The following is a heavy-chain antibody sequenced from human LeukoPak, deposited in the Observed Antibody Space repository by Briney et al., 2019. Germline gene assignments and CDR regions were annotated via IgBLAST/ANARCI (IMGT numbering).Heavy chain of an antibody. CDR2: IYPGDSDI. CDR3: ARRVGASQRGFDY. CDR1: GYVFTNYW. V-gene: IGHV5-51*01. D-gene: IGHD1-26*01. J-gene: IGHJ4*02. Sequence: GEPLKISCKGSGYVFTNYWIGWVRQMPGKGLEWMGIIYPGDSDIRYSPSFQGQVTISADKSISTAYLQWSSLKASDTAMYYCARRVGASQRGFDYWGQGTLVTVSS.